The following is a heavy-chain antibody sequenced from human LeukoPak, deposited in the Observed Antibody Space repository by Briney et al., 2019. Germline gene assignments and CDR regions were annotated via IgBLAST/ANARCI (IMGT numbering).Heavy chain of an antibody. Sequence: GGSLRLSCAASGFSFSVYWMHWVRQAPGKGLVWVSRINSDGSSTTYADSVKGRFTISRDNAKNTLYLQMNSLRAEDTAVYYCARDDSSWSSFDYWGQGTLVTVSS. CDR3: ARDDSSWSSFDY. CDR2: INSDGSST. V-gene: IGHV3-74*01. D-gene: IGHD6-13*01. J-gene: IGHJ4*02. CDR1: GFSFSVYW.